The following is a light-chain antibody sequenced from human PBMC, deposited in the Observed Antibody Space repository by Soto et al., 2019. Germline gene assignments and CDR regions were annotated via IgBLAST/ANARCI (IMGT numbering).Light chain of an antibody. Sequence: SLFTPFPATPVFSPGERAPPPLLASQSVGSYLAWFQQTPGQAPRLLIYDTSNRATGIPARFSGSGSGTDFTLTISSLETEDFAVYYCQQRSDWPPTFGQGTKVDIK. CDR1: QSVGSY. CDR2: DTS. CDR3: QQRSDWPPT. V-gene: IGKV3-11*01. J-gene: IGKJ1*01.